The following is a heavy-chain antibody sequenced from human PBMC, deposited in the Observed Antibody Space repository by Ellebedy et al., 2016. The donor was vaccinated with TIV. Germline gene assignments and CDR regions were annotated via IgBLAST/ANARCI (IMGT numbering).Heavy chain of an antibody. CDR1: GFSFTTSA. CDR2: ISYNGGHT. D-gene: IGHD2-8*01. V-gene: IGHV3-30*04. J-gene: IGHJ4*02. CDR3: ERGEWLDY. Sequence: GESLKISCAASGFSFTTSAIHWVRQAPGKGLEWVTYISYNGGHTNYADSVKGRFTISRDNSKNTVFLQMNSLRADDTALYYCERGEWLDYWGQGTLVTVSS.